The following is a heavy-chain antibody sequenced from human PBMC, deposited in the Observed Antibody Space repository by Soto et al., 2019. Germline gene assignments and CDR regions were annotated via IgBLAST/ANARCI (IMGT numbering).Heavy chain of an antibody. CDR2: IDYSGGT. J-gene: IGHJ6*03. CDR3: ARKDSGYADYMDV. V-gene: IGHV4-31*03. Sequence: QVQLQESGPGLVKPSQTLSLTCTVSGGSISRGGYYWSWIRQHPGKGLEWIGYIDYSGGTYYNPSLKSRVTISVDTSETQLSLRLSSVTAADTAGYYCARKDSGYADYMDVWGKGTTVTVSS. D-gene: IGHD5-12*01. CDR1: GGSISRGGYY.